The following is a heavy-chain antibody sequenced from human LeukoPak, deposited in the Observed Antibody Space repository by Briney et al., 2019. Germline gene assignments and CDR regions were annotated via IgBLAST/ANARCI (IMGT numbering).Heavy chain of an antibody. Sequence: GGSLRLSCAASGFTFSSYSMTWVRQAPGKGLEWVSSISSSSSYIYYADSVKGRFTISRDNAKNSLYLQMNSLRAEDTAVYYCARDPLITVVTPPYYFDYWGQGTLVTVSS. D-gene: IGHD4-23*01. V-gene: IGHV3-21*01. J-gene: IGHJ4*02. CDR2: ISSSSSYI. CDR1: GFTFSSYS. CDR3: ARDPLITVVTPPYYFDY.